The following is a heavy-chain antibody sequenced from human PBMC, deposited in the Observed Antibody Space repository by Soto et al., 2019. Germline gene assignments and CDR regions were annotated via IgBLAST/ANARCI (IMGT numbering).Heavy chain of an antibody. D-gene: IGHD3-16*01. CDR2: INPNSGGT. CDR1: GYTFTGYY. J-gene: IGHJ6*02. V-gene: IGHV1-2*04. CDR3: ARDRLYDYVWGSYLLGRVENYYYGMDV. Sequence: ASVKVSCKASGYTFTGYYMHWLLQAPGQGLEWMGWINPNSGGTNYAQKFQGWVTMTRDTSISTAYMELSRLRSDDTAVYYCARDRLYDYVWGSYLLGRVENYYYGMDVWGQGTTVTVSS.